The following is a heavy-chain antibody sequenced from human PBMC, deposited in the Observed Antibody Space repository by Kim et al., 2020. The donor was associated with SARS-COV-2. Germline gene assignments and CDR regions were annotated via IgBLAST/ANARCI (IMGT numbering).Heavy chain of an antibody. D-gene: IGHD6-19*01. J-gene: IGHJ4*02. V-gene: IGHV3-30*01. Sequence: DAVKVRFTISRDNSKNTLYLQMNSLRAEDTAVYYCARDWIPIAVAGICDYWGQGTLVTVSS. CDR3: ARDWIPIAVAGICDY.